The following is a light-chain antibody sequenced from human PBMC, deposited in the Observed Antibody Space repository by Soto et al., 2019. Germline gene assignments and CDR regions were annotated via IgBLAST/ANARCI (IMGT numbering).Light chain of an antibody. V-gene: IGLV1-51*01. CDR2: QNN. Sequence: QSVLTQPPSVSAAPGQRVTISCSGSGSNIGSSYVFWYQQLPGSAPKVLIYQNNKRPSEIPDRFSGSKSGASATLDISGLQAGDEADYYCGTWDFSLRGYVFGAGTKVTVL. CDR3: GTWDFSLRGYV. J-gene: IGLJ1*01. CDR1: GSNIGSSY.